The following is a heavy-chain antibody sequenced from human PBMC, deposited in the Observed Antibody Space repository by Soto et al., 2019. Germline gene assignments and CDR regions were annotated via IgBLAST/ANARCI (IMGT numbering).Heavy chain of an antibody. CDR2: ILVGGST. V-gene: IGHV3-23*01. J-gene: IGHJ3*02. D-gene: IGHD1-1*01. CDR1: GFICSSYD. Sequence: GGSLRLSCAVSGFICSSYDMSWVRQAPGKGLEWVSTILVGGSTHYEDSVKGRFTISRDTSKNTVYLQMNSLTAGDTAFYYRAKATATSGGAFEIYGQGTMVTVSS. CDR3: AKATATSGGAFEI.